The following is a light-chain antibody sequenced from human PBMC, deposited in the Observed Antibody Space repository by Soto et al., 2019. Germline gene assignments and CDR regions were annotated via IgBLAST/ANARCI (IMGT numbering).Light chain of an antibody. CDR1: SGHSSYA. CDR2: LNSDGSH. J-gene: IGLJ2*01. V-gene: IGLV4-69*01. Sequence: QPVLTQSPSASASLGASVKLTCTLSSGHSSYAIAWHQQQPEKGPRYLMKLNSDGSHSKGDGTPDRFSGSSSGAERYLSISSLQPEDEAYYYCQTGGTGIRVFGGGTKLTVL. CDR3: QTGGTGIRV.